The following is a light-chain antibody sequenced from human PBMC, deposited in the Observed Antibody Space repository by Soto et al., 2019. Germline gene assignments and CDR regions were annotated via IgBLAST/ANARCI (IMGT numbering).Light chain of an antibody. Sequence: DIQMTQSPSSLSASVGDRVTITCRASQSISSYLNWYQQKPGKAPKLLIYAASSLQSGVPSRFSGSGSGTDFNLTISSLQPEDFPTYYCQQSYSTPITFGPGTKVDIK. CDR2: AAS. CDR3: QQSYSTPIT. J-gene: IGKJ3*01. V-gene: IGKV1-39*01. CDR1: QSISSY.